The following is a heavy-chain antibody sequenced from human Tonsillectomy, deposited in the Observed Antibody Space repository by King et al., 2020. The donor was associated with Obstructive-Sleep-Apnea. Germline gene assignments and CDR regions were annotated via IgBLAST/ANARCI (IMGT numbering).Heavy chain of an antibody. D-gene: IGHD2-8*01. CDR2: IYYTGST. CDR3: ARTNYWFDP. V-gene: IGHV4-59*01. Sequence: QLQESGPGLVKPSETLSLTCTVSGVSISTYYWSWIRQPPGKGLEWIGYIYYTGSTNYNPSLKSRVTISLDTSKNQFSLNLNSVIASDTAVYYCARTNYWFDPWGQGTLVTVSS. CDR1: GVSISTYY. J-gene: IGHJ5*02.